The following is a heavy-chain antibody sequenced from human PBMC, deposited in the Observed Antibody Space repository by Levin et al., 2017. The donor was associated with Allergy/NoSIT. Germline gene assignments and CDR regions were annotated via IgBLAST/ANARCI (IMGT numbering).Heavy chain of an antibody. D-gene: IGHD3-10*01. V-gene: IGHV1-18*01. J-gene: IGHJ4*02. Sequence: GGSLRLSCKASGYTFTSFGISWVRQAPGQGLEWMGWISAYNGYTNFAQKLQGRVTMTTDTSASTAYMELRSLSSDDTAVYYCARNKWFGDSFFEHWGQGTLVTVSS. CDR2: ISAYNGYT. CDR3: ARNKWFGDSFFEH. CDR1: GYTFTSFG.